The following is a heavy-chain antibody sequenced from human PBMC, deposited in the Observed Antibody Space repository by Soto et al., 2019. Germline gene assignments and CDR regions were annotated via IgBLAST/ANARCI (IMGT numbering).Heavy chain of an antibody. CDR2: IDPSDSYT. D-gene: IGHD2-2*01. CDR1: GYSFTSYW. Sequence: GESLKISCKGSGYSFTSYWISWVRQMPGKGLEWMGRIDPSDSYTNYSPSFQGHVTISADKSISTAYLQWSSLKASDTAMYYCARGSEYCSSTSCYGSDYWGQGTLVTVS. J-gene: IGHJ4*02. CDR3: ARGSEYCSSTSCYGSDY. V-gene: IGHV5-10-1*01.